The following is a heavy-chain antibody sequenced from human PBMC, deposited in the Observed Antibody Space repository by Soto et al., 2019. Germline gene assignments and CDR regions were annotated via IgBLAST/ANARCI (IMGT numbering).Heavy chain of an antibody. J-gene: IGHJ6*02. CDR2: IYYSGST. CDR3: ARGPTYDFWSGYYYYGMDV. CDR1: GGSISSGGYY. V-gene: IGHV4-31*03. D-gene: IGHD3-3*01. Sequence: SETLSLTCTVSGGSISSGGYYWSWIRQHPGKGLEWIGYIYYSGSTYYNPSLKSRVTISVDTSKNQFSLKLSSVTAADTAVYYCARGPTYDFWSGYYYYGMDVWGQGTTVTVS.